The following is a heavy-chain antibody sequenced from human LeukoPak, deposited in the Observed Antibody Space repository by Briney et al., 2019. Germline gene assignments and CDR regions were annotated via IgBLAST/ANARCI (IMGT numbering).Heavy chain of an antibody. V-gene: IGHV1-46*01. CDR3: ARDVIAAPGDTLWY. D-gene: IGHD6-13*01. CDR1: GYTXASHY. J-gene: IGHJ4*02. Sequence: ASVKVSCKASGYTXASHYMHWARQAPGQGFEWMGIINPSGGSTTYAQKFQGRVTMTRDTSTSTVYMELSSLRSEDTALYYCARDVIAAPGDTLWYWGQGTLVTVSS. CDR2: INPSGGST.